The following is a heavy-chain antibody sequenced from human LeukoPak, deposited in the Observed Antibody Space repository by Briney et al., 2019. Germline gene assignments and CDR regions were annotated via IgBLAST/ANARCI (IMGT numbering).Heavy chain of an antibody. Sequence: GGSLRLSCAASGFTFSSYAMTWVRQAPGKGLEWVATIRQDGSVNHCVDSVKGRFTVSRDNAWNSLYLQMDSLRAEDTAVYYCAREVTETSYFDYWGQGTLVAVSS. CDR1: GFTFSSYA. CDR2: IRQDGSVN. J-gene: IGHJ4*02. CDR3: AREVTETSYFDY. V-gene: IGHV3-7*01. D-gene: IGHD2-21*02.